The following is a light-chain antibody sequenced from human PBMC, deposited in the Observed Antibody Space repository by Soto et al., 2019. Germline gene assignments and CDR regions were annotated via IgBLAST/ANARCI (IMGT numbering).Light chain of an antibody. CDR3: QQYNSYSGT. V-gene: IGKV1-5*01. CDR2: DAS. CDR1: QGVSDW. J-gene: IGKJ1*01. Sequence: DIQMTQSPSSVSASVGESVTITCRASQGVSDWLAWYQQKPGKAPKLLIYDASSLESGVPSRFSGSGSGTEFTLTISSLQPDDFATYYCQQYNSYSGTFGQGTKVDI.